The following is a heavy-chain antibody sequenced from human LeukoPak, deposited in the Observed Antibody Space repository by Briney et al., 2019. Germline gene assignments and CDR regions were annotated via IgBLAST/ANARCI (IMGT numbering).Heavy chain of an antibody. D-gene: IGHD5-18*01. CDR1: GGSISSGGYY. J-gene: IGHJ4*02. CDR3: ARPDVDTEAVGY. Sequence: SQTLSLTCTVSGGSISSGGYYWSWIRQHPGKGLEWIGYIYYSGSTYYNPSLKSRVTISVDTSKNQFSLKLSSVTAADTAVYYCARPDVDTEAVGYWGQGTLVTVSS. CDR2: IYYSGST. V-gene: IGHV4-31*03.